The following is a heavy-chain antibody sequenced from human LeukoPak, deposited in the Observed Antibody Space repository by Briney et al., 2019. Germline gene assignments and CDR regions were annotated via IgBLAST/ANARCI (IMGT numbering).Heavy chain of an antibody. V-gene: IGHV3-9*01. CDR3: AKSGGYYYDSSGTILFDY. CDR1: GFTFDDYA. J-gene: IGHJ4*02. D-gene: IGHD3-22*01. CDR2: ISWNSGSI. Sequence: GRSLRLSCAASGFTFDDYAMHWVRQAPGKGLEWVSGISWNSGSIGYADSVKGRFTISRDNSKNTLYLQMNSLRAEDTAVYYCAKSGGYYYDSSGTILFDYWGQGTLVTVSS.